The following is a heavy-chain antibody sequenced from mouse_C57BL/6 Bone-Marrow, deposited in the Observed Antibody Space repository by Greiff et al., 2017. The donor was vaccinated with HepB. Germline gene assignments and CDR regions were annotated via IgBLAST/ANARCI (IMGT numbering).Heavy chain of an antibody. V-gene: IGHV1-82*01. CDR3: ARYYGSSSWYFDV. J-gene: IGHJ1*03. CDR1: GYAFSSSW. Sequence: VQLVESGPELVKPGASVKISCKASGYAFSSSWMNWVKQRPGKGLEWIGRIYPGDGDTNYNGKFKGKATLTADKSSSTAYMQLSSLTSEDSAVYFCARYYGSSSWYFDVWGTGTTVTVSS. CDR2: IYPGDGDT. D-gene: IGHD1-1*01.